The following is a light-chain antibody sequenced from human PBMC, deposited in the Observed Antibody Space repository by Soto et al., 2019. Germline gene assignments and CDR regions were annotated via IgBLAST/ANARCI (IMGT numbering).Light chain of an antibody. Sequence: EIVLTQSPGTLSLSPGEGATLSCRASQTISSGSLAWYQQKPGQPPRLLIYGGSSRAAGIPDRFSGSGSGTDFSLTISRLAPEDFAVYYCQQYGSSRTFGQGTKVDIK. CDR3: QQYGSSRT. V-gene: IGKV3-20*01. J-gene: IGKJ1*01. CDR1: QTISSGS. CDR2: GGS.